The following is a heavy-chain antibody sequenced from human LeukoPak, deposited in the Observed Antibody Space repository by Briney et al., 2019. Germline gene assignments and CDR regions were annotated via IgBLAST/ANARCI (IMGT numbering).Heavy chain of an antibody. V-gene: IGHV1-69*13. J-gene: IGHJ6*02. Sequence: SVKVSCKASGGTFSSYAISWVRQAPGQGLEWMGGIIPIFGTANYAQKFQGRVTITADESTSTAYMELSGLRSEDTAVYYCARDLAIVVVPAAHYYYYGMDVWGQGTTVTVSS. CDR1: GGTFSSYA. CDR2: IIPIFGTA. D-gene: IGHD2-2*01. CDR3: ARDLAIVVVPAAHYYYYGMDV.